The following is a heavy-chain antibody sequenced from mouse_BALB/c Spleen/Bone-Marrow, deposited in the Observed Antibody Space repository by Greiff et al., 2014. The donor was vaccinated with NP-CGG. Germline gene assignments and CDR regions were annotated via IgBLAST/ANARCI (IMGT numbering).Heavy chain of an antibody. CDR1: GFTFSDYY. CDR3: ARDRGVQGYAMDY. J-gene: IGHJ4*01. V-gene: IGHV5-4*02. CDR2: ISDGSTYT. D-gene: IGHD2-14*01. Sequence: EVQGVESGGGLVKPGGSLKLSCAASGFTFSDYYMYWVRQTPEKRLEWVATISDGSTYTYYPDSVKGRFTISRDNAKNNLYLQMSSLESEDTALYYCARDRGVQGYAMDYWGQGTSVTVSS.